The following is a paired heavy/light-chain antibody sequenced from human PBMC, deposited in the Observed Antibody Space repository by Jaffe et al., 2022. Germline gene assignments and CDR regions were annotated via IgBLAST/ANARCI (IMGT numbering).Light chain of an antibody. CDR1: SSNIGNNY. CDR3: GTWDSSLSAGV. V-gene: IGLV1-51*02. J-gene: IGLJ3*02. Sequence: QSVLTQPPSMSAAPGQKVTISCSGSSSNIGNNYVSWYQQLPGTAPKLLIYENDKRPSGIPDRFSGSKSGSSATLGITGLQTGDEADYYCGTWDSSLSAGVFGGGTKLTVL. CDR2: END.
Heavy chain of an antibody. V-gene: IGHV4-38-2*01. Sequence: QVQLQESGPGLVKPSETLSLTCAVSGFSISSGYYWGWIRQPPGKGLEWIGSMSHSGGSYYNPSLRSRVTISLDTSKNQFSLKLSSVTAADTAVYYCARRVGYCNAGDCYVHYFDYWGQGTLVSVSS. CDR2: MSHSGGS. CDR3: ARRVGYCNAGDCYVHYFDY. D-gene: IGHD2-15*01. CDR1: GFSISSGYY. J-gene: IGHJ4*02.